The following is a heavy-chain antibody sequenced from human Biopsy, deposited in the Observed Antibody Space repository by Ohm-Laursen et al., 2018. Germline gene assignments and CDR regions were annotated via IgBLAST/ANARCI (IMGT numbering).Heavy chain of an antibody. V-gene: IGHV1-46*01. CDR2: INPRGSTT. D-gene: IGHD6-19*01. Sequence: ASVNASRKASGYTFTRYYMHWVRQAPGQGLEWMGMINPRGSTTSYPQIFQGRVTMTRDTSKSTVYMELSSLRPADTAVYFCARNTGWYGDLYYFDYWGQGTLVTVSS. J-gene: IGHJ4*02. CDR1: GYTFTRYY. CDR3: ARNTGWYGDLYYFDY.